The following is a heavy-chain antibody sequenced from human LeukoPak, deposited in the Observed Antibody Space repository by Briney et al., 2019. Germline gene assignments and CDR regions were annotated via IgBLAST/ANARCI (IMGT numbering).Heavy chain of an antibody. D-gene: IGHD5-24*01. V-gene: IGHV3-74*01. CDR1: GFTFTTYW. CDR2: IIRDGSHT. J-gene: IGHJ4*02. CDR3: VRDGDAYNFDY. Sequence: GGSLRLSCAASGFTFTTYWMHWVRQAPGKGLVWVSRIIRDGSHTDYAGSVEGRFTISRDNARNTLYLQMNSLRAEDTAIYYCVRDGDAYNFDYWGQGTLVTVSS.